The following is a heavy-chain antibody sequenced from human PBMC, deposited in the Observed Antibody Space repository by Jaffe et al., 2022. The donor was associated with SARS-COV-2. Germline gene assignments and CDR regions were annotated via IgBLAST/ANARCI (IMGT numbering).Heavy chain of an antibody. CDR2: IYPGDSES. D-gene: IGHD6-19*01. V-gene: IGHV5-51*01. CDR3: ARRGYSNGPKGKQFDY. J-gene: IGHJ4*02. Sequence: EVQLVQSGAEVKKPGESLKISCKASGYIFITYWIGWVRQMPGKGLEWMGIIYPGDSESRYSPSFQGQVTISVDKSISTAYLQWSSLKASDTAMYYCARRGYSNGPKGKQFDYWGQGTLVTVSS. CDR1: GYIFITYW.